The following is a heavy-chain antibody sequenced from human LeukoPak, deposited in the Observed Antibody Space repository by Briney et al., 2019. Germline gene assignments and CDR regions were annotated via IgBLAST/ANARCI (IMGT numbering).Heavy chain of an antibody. J-gene: IGHJ6*03. CDR1: GFTFSNHG. V-gene: IGHV3-23*01. D-gene: IGHD5-24*01. Sequence: PGGSLRLSCAASGFTFSNHGMNSVRQAPGKGLEWVSGISPSGDITYYADSVKGRFTISRDNSKNTLYLEVISLTAEDTAVYYCAKDSTRWDYYYYMDVWGKGTTVTVSS. CDR2: ISPSGDIT. CDR3: AKDSTRWDYYYYMDV.